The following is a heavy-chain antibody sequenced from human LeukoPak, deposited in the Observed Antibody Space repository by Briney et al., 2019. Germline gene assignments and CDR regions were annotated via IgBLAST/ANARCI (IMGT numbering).Heavy chain of an antibody. Sequence: ASVKVSCKASNYTFTSYGISWVRQAPGQGLEWMAWINAYNGDTNYAQKLQGRVTLTTETSTSTAYMELRSLRSDDTAVYYCARDGSGVWFDYGGQGTLVTVPS. CDR2: INAYNGDT. CDR3: ARDGSGVWFDY. J-gene: IGHJ4*02. V-gene: IGHV1-18*01. D-gene: IGHD3-10*01. CDR1: NYTFTSYG.